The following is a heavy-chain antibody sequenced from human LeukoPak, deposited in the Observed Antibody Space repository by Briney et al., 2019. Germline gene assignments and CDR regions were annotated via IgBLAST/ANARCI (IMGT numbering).Heavy chain of an antibody. CDR2: IIPIFGTA. J-gene: IGHJ6*04. V-gene: IGHV1-69*01. CDR1: GGTFSSYA. Sequence: ASVKVSCKASGGTFSSYAISCVRQAPGQGLEWMGGIIPIFGTANYAQKFQGRVTITADESTSTAYMELSSLRSEDTAVYYCARDDNQGYCSGGSCYSSLSQYGMDVWGKGTTVTVSS. D-gene: IGHD2-15*01. CDR3: ARDDNQGYCSGGSCYSSLSQYGMDV.